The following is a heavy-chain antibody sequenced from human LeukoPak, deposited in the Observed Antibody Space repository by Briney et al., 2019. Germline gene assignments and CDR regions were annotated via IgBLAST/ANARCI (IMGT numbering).Heavy chain of an antibody. CDR3: VQFELDY. CDR1: GYTFTSYD. J-gene: IGHJ4*02. CDR2: MNPNSANT. D-gene: IGHD1-7*01. V-gene: IGHV1-8*01. Sequence: ASVKVSCKASGYTFTSYDINWVRQATGQGLESMGWMNPNSANTGYRQKFQGRVTMTRDTSISTAYMDLSRLRSDDTAVYYCVQFELDYWGQGTLVTVSS.